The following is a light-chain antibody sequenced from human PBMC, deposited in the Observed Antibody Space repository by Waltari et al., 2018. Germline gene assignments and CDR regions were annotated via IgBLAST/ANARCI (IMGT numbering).Light chain of an antibody. CDR1: QSVSSN. V-gene: IGKV3-15*01. CDR3: QQYNNWPLT. CDR2: GAS. J-gene: IGKJ4*01. Sequence: SPGERATLSCRASQSVSSNLAWYQQKPGQTPRLLIYGASTRATGIPARFSGSGSGTEFTLTISSLQSEDFAVYYCQQYNNWPLTFGGGTKVEIK.